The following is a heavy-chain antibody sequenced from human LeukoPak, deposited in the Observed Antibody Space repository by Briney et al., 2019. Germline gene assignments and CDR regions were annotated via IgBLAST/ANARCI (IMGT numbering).Heavy chain of an antibody. D-gene: IGHD6-6*01. J-gene: IGHJ4*02. CDR2: INPNSGGT. Sequence: ASVKVSFKASGYTFTGYYMHWVRQAPGQGLEWMGWINPNSGGTNYAQKFQGRVTMTRDTSISTAYMELSRLRSDDTAVYYCARTKTYSSSFDYWGQGTLVTVSS. CDR3: ARTKTYSSSFDY. CDR1: GYTFTGYY. V-gene: IGHV1-2*02.